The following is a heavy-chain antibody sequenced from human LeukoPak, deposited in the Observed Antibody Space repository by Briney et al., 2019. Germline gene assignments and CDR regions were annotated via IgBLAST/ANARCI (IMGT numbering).Heavy chain of an antibody. V-gene: IGHV1-18*01. Sequence: ASVTVSCKASGYTFTSYSISWVRQARGQGAEWMGWISAYNGNTNYAQKLQGTVTMTTDTSTSTAYMELRSLRSDDTAVYYCARVTILVATGTDWFDHWGQGTLVTVSS. J-gene: IGHJ5*02. CDR2: ISAYNGNT. CDR1: GYTFTSYS. CDR3: ARVTILVATGTDWFDH. D-gene: IGHD2-8*02.